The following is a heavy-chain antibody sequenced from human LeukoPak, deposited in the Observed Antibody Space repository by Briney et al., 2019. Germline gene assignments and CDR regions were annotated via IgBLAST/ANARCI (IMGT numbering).Heavy chain of an antibody. Sequence: SETLSLTCTVSGGSISSRSHYWVWIRQPPGKGLEWIGSIYYSGSTYYNPSLKSRVTISVDTSKNQFALILSSVPAADPAVFYCASTFCRRTNCYKTPPRHFHYWGQGTIVTVS. CDR3: ASTFCRRTNCYKTPPRHFHY. D-gene: IGHD2-2*02. CDR1: GGSISSRSHY. V-gene: IGHV4-39*01. CDR2: IYYSGST. J-gene: IGHJ4*02.